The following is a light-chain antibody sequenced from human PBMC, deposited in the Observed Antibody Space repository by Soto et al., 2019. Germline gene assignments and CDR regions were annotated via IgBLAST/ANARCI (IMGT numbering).Light chain of an antibody. CDR3: VQHYNYPPT. Sequence: DIQMTQSPSTLSASVGDRVTITCRASQSISSWLAWYQQKPGMAPRFLIYAASNLQSGVPSSFSGSGSGTDFTLTISSLQPEDFATYYCVQHYNYPPTFGQGTKGDI. J-gene: IGKJ1*01. CDR1: QSISSW. CDR2: AAS. V-gene: IGKV1-5*01.